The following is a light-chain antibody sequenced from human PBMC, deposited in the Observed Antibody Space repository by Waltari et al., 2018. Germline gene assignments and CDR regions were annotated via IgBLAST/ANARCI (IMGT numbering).Light chain of an antibody. Sequence: EIVLTQSPGTLSLSPGERATLSCRASQSLSGSQLAWYQQKPGQAPRLLVYGPSTWATGIPDRFSGSGSGTDFSLTISSLQTEDVAVYYCQQYYRTPFTFGGGTRVEI. CDR3: QQYYRTPFT. CDR1: QSLSGSQ. V-gene: IGKV3-20*01. CDR2: GPS. J-gene: IGKJ4*01.